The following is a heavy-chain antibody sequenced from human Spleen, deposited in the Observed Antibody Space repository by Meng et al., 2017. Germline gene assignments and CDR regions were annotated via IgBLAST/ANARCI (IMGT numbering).Heavy chain of an antibody. Sequence: SVKVSCKALGGIFSNYVIGWVRQAPGQGLEWMGGINAVFGTTNYAQKFQDRVTITSDESTSTVYMELTRLTSEDTAVYFCARKAGDCISTTCYSLDYWGQGTLVTVSS. CDR1: GGIFSNYV. D-gene: IGHD2-2*01. CDR3: ARKAGDCISTTCYSLDY. J-gene: IGHJ4*02. V-gene: IGHV1-69*13. CDR2: INAVFGTT.